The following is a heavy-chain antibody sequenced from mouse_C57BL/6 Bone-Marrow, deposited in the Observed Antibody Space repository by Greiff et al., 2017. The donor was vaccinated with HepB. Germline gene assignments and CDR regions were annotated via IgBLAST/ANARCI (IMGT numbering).Heavy chain of an antibody. Sequence: QVQLQQSGPELVKPGASVKISCKASGYAFSSSWMNWVKQRPGKGLEWIGRIYPGDGDTNYNGKFKGKATLTADKSSSTAYMQLSSLTSEDSAVYFCARGTVVATDDYWGQGTTLTVSS. CDR1: GYAFSSSW. CDR2: IYPGDGDT. CDR3: ARGTVVATDDY. D-gene: IGHD1-1*01. J-gene: IGHJ2*01. V-gene: IGHV1-82*01.